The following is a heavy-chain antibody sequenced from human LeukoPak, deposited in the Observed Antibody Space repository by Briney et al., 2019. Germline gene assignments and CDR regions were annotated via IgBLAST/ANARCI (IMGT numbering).Heavy chain of an antibody. J-gene: IGHJ4*02. CDR1: GYTFTSYY. V-gene: IGHV1-46*01. Sequence: ASVKVSCKASGYTFTSYYMHWVRQAPGQGLEWMGIINPSGGSTSYAQKFQGRVTMTRDTSTSTVYMELSSLRSEDTAVFYCARGDYDFWSGYSVYFDYWGQGTLVTVSS. D-gene: IGHD3-3*01. CDR3: ARGDYDFWSGYSVYFDY. CDR2: INPSGGST.